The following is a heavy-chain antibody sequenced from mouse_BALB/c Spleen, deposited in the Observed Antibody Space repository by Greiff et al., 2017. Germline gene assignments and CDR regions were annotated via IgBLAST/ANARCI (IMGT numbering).Heavy chain of an antibody. CDR3: ARWAQLGHYFDY. V-gene: IGHV1-4*01. CDR1: GYTFTSYS. D-gene: IGHD3-1*01. CDR2: INPSSGYT. Sequence: QVQLQQSGAELARPGASVKMSCKASGYTFTSYSMHWVKQRPGQGLEWIGYINPSSGYTNYNQKFKDKATLTADKSSSTAYMQLSSLTSEDSAVYYCARWAQLGHYFDYWGQGTTLTVSS. J-gene: IGHJ2*01.